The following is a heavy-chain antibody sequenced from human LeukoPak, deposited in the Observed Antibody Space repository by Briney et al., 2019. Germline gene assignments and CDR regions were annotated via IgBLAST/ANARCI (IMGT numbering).Heavy chain of an antibody. CDR1: GGSFSGYY. V-gene: IGHV4-34*01. Sequence: SETLSLTCAVYGGSFSGYYWSWIRQPPGKGLEWIGEINHSGSTNYNPSLKSRVTISVDTSKNQFSLKLSSVTAADTAVYYCASLRHRSSGYKKDYYYMDVWGKGTTVTVSS. J-gene: IGHJ6*03. D-gene: IGHD3-22*01. CDR3: ASLRHRSSGYKKDYYYMDV. CDR2: INHSGST.